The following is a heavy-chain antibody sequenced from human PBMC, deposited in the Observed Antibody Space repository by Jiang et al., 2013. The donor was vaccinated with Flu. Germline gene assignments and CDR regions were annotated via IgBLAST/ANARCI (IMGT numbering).Heavy chain of an antibody. V-gene: IGHV1-46*01. CDR3: ARDEAADTAMVSLIDY. J-gene: IGHJ4*02. Sequence: QLVESGAEVKKPGASVKVSCKASGYTFTSYYMHWVRQAPGQGLEWMGIINPSGGSTSYAQKFQGRVTMTRDTSTSTVYMELSSLRSEDTAVYYCARDEAADTAMVSLIDYWGQGTLVTVSS. CDR2: INPSGGST. D-gene: IGHD5-18*01. CDR1: GYTFTSYY.